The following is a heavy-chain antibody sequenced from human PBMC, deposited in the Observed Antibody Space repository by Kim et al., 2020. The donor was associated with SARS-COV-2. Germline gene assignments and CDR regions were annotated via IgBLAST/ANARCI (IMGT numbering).Heavy chain of an antibody. Sequence: GGSLRLSCAASGFIFSSYDMSWVRRAPGKGLEWVSAISGGGGGTYYAGPVKGRFTITRDNSKNTLYLQMNSVRVEDTAVYYCAKGGGGEQPRYGVDVWGQGTTVTVSS. CDR1: GFIFSSYD. J-gene: IGHJ6*02. V-gene: IGHV3-23*01. CDR3: AKGGGGEQPRYGVDV. D-gene: IGHD4-17*01. CDR2: ISGGGGGT.